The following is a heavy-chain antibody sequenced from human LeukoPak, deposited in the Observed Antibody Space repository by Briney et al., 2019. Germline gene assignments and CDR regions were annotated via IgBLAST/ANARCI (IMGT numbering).Heavy chain of an antibody. Sequence: SETLSLTCTVSGGSISSYYWSWIRQPPGKGLEWIGYIYYSGSTNYNPSLKSRVTISVDTSKNQFSLKLSSVTAADMAVYYCAIWKGAFDIWGQGTMVTVSS. V-gene: IGHV4-59*01. CDR2: IYYSGST. CDR3: AIWKGAFDI. D-gene: IGHD1-1*01. CDR1: GGSISSYY. J-gene: IGHJ3*02.